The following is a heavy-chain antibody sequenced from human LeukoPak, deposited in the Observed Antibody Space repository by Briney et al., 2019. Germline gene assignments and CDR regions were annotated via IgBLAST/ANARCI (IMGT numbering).Heavy chain of an antibody. J-gene: IGHJ4*02. D-gene: IGHD6-19*01. Sequence: PGGSLRLPCAASGFTFSNYAISWVRQAPGKGLEWVLAISAAGGSTYYADSVKGRFTFSRDNAKNTLYVQMNSLRAEDTAVYYCAVQAVADWYYFDYWGQGTLVTVSS. CDR3: AVQAVADWYYFDY. CDR1: GFTFSNYA. CDR2: ISAAGGST. V-gene: IGHV3-23*01.